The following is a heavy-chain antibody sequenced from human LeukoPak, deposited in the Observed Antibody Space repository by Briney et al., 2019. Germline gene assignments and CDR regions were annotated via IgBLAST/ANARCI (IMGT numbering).Heavy chain of an antibody. CDR2: TYYRSKWYY. Sequence: SQTLSLTCAISGDSVSSNSAAWNWIRQSPSRGLEWLGRTYYRSKWYYDYAISVKSRITINPDTSKNQFSLQLNSVTPADTAVYYCARGNYESSSYHRGDDYWGQGTLVTVSS. CDR3: ARGNYESSSYHRGDDY. J-gene: IGHJ4*02. V-gene: IGHV6-1*01. D-gene: IGHD3-22*01. CDR1: GDSVSSNSAA.